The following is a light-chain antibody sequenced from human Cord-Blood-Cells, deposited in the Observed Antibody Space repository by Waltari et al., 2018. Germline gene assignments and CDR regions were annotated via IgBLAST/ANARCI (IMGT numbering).Light chain of an antibody. CDR1: SNNVGNQG. V-gene: IGLV10-54*01. J-gene: IGLJ3*02. CDR3: SAWDSSLSAWV. Sequence: QAGLTQPPSVSKGLRQTATLTCTANSNNVGNQGAAWLQQHQGHPPKLLSYRNNNRPSGISERLSASRSGNTASLTITARQPEDEADYYCSAWDSSLSAWVFGGGTKLTVL. CDR2: RNN.